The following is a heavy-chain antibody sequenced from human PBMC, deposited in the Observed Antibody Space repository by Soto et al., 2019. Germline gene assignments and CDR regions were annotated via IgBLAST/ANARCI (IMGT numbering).Heavy chain of an antibody. V-gene: IGHV3-7*01. CDR1: GFPFSSLW. J-gene: IGHJ4*02. Sequence: EVQLVECGGGLVLPGRSLRLSCAASGFPFSSLWMSWVRQAPGKGLEWVANIKHDGSDQYYVESVKGRFTISRDNARNSLSLEMNSLRGDDTAVYYCTRAGGSYYFDFWGQGTLVTVSA. CDR3: TRAGGSYYFDF. D-gene: IGHD3-10*01. CDR2: IKHDGSDQ.